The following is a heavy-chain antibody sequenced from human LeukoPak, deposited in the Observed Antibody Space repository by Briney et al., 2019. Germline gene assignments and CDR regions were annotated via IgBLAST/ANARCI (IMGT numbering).Heavy chain of an antibody. CDR2: IYYSGST. CDR1: GGSISSSSYY. CDR3: ARGRLSAEVWDY. V-gene: IGHV4-39*07. Sequence: PSETLSLTCTVSGGSISSSSYYWGWIRQPPGKGLEWIGTIYYSGSTYYNPSLKSRVTISVDTSKNQFSLKLSSVTAADTAVYYCARGRLSAEVWDYWGQGTLVTVSS. D-gene: IGHD3-16*01. J-gene: IGHJ4*02.